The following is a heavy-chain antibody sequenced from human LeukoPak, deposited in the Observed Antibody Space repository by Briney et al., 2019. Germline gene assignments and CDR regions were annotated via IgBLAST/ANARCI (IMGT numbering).Heavy chain of an antibody. CDR1: GFTFSTYI. V-gene: IGHV3-23*01. J-gene: IGHJ4*02. D-gene: IGHD5-12*01. Sequence: GGSLRLSCAASGFTFSTYIMSWVRQAPGKGLEWVSGISGSGDNTYYADSVKGRFTISRDNSKNTLYLQMNSLRAEDTAVYYCAKGSGYDTDFDYWGQGTLVSVSS. CDR2: ISGSGDNT. CDR3: AKGSGYDTDFDY.